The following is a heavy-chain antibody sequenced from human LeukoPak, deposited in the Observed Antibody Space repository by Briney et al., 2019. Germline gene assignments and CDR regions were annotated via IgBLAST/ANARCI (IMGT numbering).Heavy chain of an antibody. D-gene: IGHD1/OR15-1a*01. V-gene: IGHV4-59*01. CDR2: ILNTGNT. CDR1: DDSITDYY. CDR3: ARLSANPINNDYYMDV. Sequence: PSETLSLTCTVFDDSITDYYWSWLRQPPGKGLECIGYILNTGNTNYNPSLQSRVTMSLDTSKNHFSLKLTSVTAADTAVYYCARLSANPINNDYYMDVWGKGTTVTISS. J-gene: IGHJ6*03.